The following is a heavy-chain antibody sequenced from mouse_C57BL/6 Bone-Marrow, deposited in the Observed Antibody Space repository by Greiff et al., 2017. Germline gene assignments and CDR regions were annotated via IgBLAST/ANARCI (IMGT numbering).Heavy chain of an antibody. V-gene: IGHV14-3*01. CDR2: IDPANGNT. J-gene: IGHJ3*01. CDR1: GFNIKNTY. Sequence: EVQLQQSVAELVRPGASVKLSCTASGFNIKNTYMYWVKQRPEQGLEWIGRIDPANGNTKYAPKFQGKATITADTYSNTAYLQLSSLTSEDTAIYYCARGELRNFFAYWGQGTLVTVSA. CDR3: ARGELRNFFAY. D-gene: IGHD1-1*01.